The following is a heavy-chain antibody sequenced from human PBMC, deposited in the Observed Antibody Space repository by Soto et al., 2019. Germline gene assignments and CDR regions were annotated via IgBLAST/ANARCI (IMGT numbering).Heavy chain of an antibody. J-gene: IGHJ4*02. CDR1: GFTFNNYA. CDR3: AKGPGGAGSPTPRVDF. Sequence: EVQLLESGGGLVQPGGSLRLACAASGFTFNNYAMTWVRQAPGKGLEWGSALSGGGDTTSYAESVKGRFTVSRDGSNNKLYQQMSSLRAEDTALDYCAKGPGGAGSPTPRVDFWGQGTLVTVSS. V-gene: IGHV3-23*01. D-gene: IGHD3-10*01. CDR2: LSGGGDTT.